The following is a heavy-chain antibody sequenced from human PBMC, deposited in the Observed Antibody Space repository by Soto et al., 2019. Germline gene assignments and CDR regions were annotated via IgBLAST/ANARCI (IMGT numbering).Heavy chain of an antibody. V-gene: IGHV4-39*01. CDR2: IYYSGST. D-gene: IGHD5-18*01. J-gene: IGHJ6*02. CDR3: ARVDTAMVNYYYYGMDV. CDR1: GGSISSSSYY. Sequence: SETLSLTCTVSGGSISSSSYYWGWIRQPPGKGLGWIGSIYYSGSTYYNPSLKSRVTISVDTSKNQFSLKLSSVTAADTAVYYCARVDTAMVNYYYYGMDVWGQGTTVTVS.